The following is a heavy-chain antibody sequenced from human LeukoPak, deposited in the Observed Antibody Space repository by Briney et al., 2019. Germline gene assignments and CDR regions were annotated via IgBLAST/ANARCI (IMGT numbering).Heavy chain of an antibody. V-gene: IGHV4-31*03. J-gene: IGHJ5*02. CDR1: GGSISSGGYY. Sequence: PSETLSLTCTVSGGSISSGGYYWSWLRQHPGKGLEWIGYIYYSGSTYYNPSLKSRVTISVDTSKNQFSLKLSSVTAADTAVYYCARDESRNWFDPWGQGTLVTVSS. CDR3: ARDESRNWFDP. CDR2: IYYSGST.